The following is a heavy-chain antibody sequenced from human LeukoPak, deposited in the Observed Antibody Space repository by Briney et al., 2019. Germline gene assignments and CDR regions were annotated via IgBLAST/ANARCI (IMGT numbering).Heavy chain of an antibody. CDR1: GGSISSSSYY. Sequence: PSETLSLTCTVSGGSISSSSYYWGWIRQPPGKGLEWIGSIYYSGSTYYNPSLKSRVTISVDTSKNQFSLKLSSVTAADTAVYYCATTTIRLGYWGQGTLVTVSS. CDR2: IYYSGST. V-gene: IGHV4-39*07. D-gene: IGHD1-26*01. CDR3: ATTTIRLGY. J-gene: IGHJ4*02.